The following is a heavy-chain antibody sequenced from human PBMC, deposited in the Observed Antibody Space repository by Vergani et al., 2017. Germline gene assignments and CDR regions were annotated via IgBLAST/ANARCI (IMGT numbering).Heavy chain of an antibody. D-gene: IGHD1-26*01. V-gene: IGHV3-7*01. CDR3: AGDKRGIVGATGTYDY. CDR1: GFTFSSYW. J-gene: IGHJ4*02. CDR2: IKQDGSEK. Sequence: EVQLVESGGGLVQPGGSLRLSCAASGFTFSSYWMSWVRQAPGKGLEWVANIKQDGSEKYYVDSVKGRFTIARDNAKTSLYLQMNSLRAEDTAVYYCAGDKRGIVGATGTYDYWGQGTLVTVSS.